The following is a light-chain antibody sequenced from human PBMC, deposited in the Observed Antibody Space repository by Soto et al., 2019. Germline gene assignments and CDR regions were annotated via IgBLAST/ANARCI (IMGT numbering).Light chain of an antibody. J-gene: IGKJ1*01. CDR2: DAS. V-gene: IGKV1-5*01. CDR3: QQYTNTNNPWM. CDR1: QSINRW. Sequence: DIQMTQSPSTLSASVRDRVTITCRASQSINRWLAWYQQKPGKAPKLLVYDASTLQSGVASRFSGSGSGTEFTLIISGLQPDDSATYYCQQYTNTNNPWMFGQGTKVDIK.